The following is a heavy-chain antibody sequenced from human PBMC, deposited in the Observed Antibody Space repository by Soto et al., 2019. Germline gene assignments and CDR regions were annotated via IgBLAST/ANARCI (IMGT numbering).Heavy chain of an antibody. Sequence: QVQLVQSGAEVKKPGASVKVSCKASGYTFTSYDINWVRQATGQGPEWMGWMNPNSGDTHYAQTFQGRVTMTRNTSISTAYMELSSLRSEDTAMYYWARWYSGNSGDYWGQGTLVTVSS. CDR2: MNPNSGDT. J-gene: IGHJ4*02. CDR3: ARWYSGNSGDY. D-gene: IGHD1-26*01. V-gene: IGHV1-8*01. CDR1: GYTFTSYD.